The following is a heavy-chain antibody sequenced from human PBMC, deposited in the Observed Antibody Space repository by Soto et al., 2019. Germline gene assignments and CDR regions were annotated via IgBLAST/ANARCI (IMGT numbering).Heavy chain of an antibody. CDR2: IYYSGST. D-gene: IGHD5-18*01. V-gene: IGHV4-59*01. J-gene: IGHJ4*02. CDR1: GGSISSYY. CDR3: ARGRGYGYGIDY. Sequence: SETLSLTCTVSGGSISSYYWSWIRQPPGKGLEWIGYIYYSGSTNYNPSLKSRVTISVDTSKNQFSLNLRSVTAADTAVYYCARGRGYGYGIDYWGQGTLVTVSS.